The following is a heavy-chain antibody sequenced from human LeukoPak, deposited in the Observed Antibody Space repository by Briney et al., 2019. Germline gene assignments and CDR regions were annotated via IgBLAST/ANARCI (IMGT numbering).Heavy chain of an antibody. CDR2: ICTSGST. CDR1: GGSISTYC. CDR3: ARTYDSPGYYSPDYYMDV. Sequence: KPSETLSLTCTVSGGSISTYCWSWIRHPAGKRLEGIWHICTSGSTNYNPPPKSRVTTSVDTSNNEYYLKLNSVTAADTAVYYCARTYDSPGYYSPDYYMDVWGKGTPVTISS. D-gene: IGHD3-22*01. V-gene: IGHV4-4*07. J-gene: IGHJ6*03.